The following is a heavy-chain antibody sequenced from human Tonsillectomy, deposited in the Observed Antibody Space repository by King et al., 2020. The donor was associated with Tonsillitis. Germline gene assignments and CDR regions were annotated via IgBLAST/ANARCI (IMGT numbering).Heavy chain of an antibody. CDR1: GGSFSGYY. Sequence: VQLQQWGAGLLKPSETLSLTCAVYGGSFSGYYWSWIRQPPGKGLEWIGEINHSGSTNYKSSLKSRVTISVDTSKNQFSLKLNSVTAADTAVYYCARGAIAAAGVPFDYWGQGTL. V-gene: IGHV4-34*01. CDR2: INHSGST. D-gene: IGHD6-13*01. J-gene: IGHJ4*02. CDR3: ARGAIAAAGVPFDY.